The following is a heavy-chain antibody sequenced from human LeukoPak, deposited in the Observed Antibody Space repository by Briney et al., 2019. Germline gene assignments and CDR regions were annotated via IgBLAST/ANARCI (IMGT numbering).Heavy chain of an antibody. CDR3: ARTAQGVLRFLEWSTHFGY. Sequence: GGSLRLSCAASGFTFSSYSMNWVRQAPGKGLEWVSYISSSSSTIYYADSVKGRFTISRDNAKNSLYLQMNSLRAEDTAVYFCARTAQGVLRFLEWSTHFGYWGQGILVTVSS. V-gene: IGHV3-48*01. D-gene: IGHD3-3*01. J-gene: IGHJ4*02. CDR2: ISSSSSTI. CDR1: GFTFSSYS.